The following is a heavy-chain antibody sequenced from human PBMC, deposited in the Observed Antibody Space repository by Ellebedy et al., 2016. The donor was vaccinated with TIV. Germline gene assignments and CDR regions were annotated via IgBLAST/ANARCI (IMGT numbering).Heavy chain of an antibody. CDR3: ARDQWLGRAYYFDS. D-gene: IGHD6-19*01. CDR2: IKQDGSEK. J-gene: IGHJ4*02. Sequence: GESLKISCGTSGFTFRNYWMTWVRQAPGKGLEWVANIKQDGSEKYYVDSVKGRFPISRDNTKNSLYLQMNSLTDEDTAVYYCARDQWLGRAYYFDSWGQGTLVTVSS. V-gene: IGHV3-7*01. CDR1: GFTFRNYW.